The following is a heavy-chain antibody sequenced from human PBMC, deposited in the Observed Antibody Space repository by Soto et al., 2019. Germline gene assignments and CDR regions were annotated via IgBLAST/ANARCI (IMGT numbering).Heavy chain of an antibody. J-gene: IGHJ4*02. V-gene: IGHV3-30-3*01. CDR2: ISYDGTSE. CDR3: AVHYGDYLLDF. D-gene: IGHD4-17*01. Sequence: QVQLVESGGGVVQPGRSLRLSCAASGFTFSRYDTHWVRQAPGKGLEWVAVISYDGTSEYYADSVKGRFTISRDNSKNTMYLQINNLRAEDTAVYYCAVHYGDYLLDFWGQGTLVTVSS. CDR1: GFTFSRYD.